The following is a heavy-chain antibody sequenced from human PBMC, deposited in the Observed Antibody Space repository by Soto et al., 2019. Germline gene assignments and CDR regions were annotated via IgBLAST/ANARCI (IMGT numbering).Heavy chain of an antibody. V-gene: IGHV1-2*04. Sequence: ASVKVSCKASGYTFTGYYMHWVRQAPGQGLEWMGWINPNSCGTNYAQKFQGWVTMTRDTSISTAYMELSRLRSDDTAVYYCARLYCSGGSCYYGYWGQGTLVTVSS. D-gene: IGHD2-15*01. CDR3: ARLYCSGGSCYYGY. CDR2: INPNSCGT. CDR1: GYTFTGYY. J-gene: IGHJ4*02.